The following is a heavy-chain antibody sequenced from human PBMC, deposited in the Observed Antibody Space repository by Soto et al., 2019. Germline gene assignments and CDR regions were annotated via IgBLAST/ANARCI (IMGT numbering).Heavy chain of an antibody. CDR1: GFSLTTSGVG. Sequence: QITLNESGPTVVRPTETLTLTCRFSGFSLTTSGVGVGWIRQSPGKAPEWLALMYCDDDKRYSASLKSRLTITKDTSKNQVVLTVSDLDPTDTATYYCAHRVLRTVFGLVTTTSIYFDFCGQGTPVAVSS. CDR2: MYCDDDK. J-gene: IGHJ4*02. V-gene: IGHV2-5*02. D-gene: IGHD3-3*01. CDR3: AHRVLRTVFGLVTTTSIYFDF.